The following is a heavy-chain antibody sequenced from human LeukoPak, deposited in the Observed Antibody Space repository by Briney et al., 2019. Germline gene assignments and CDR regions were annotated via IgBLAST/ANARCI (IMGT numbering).Heavy chain of an antibody. D-gene: IGHD3-22*01. CDR1: GFTFSSYW. Sequence: TGGSLRLSCAASGFTFSSYWMTWVRQAPGRGLEWVANIKQDGRETYYVDSVKGRFTISRDNANNSLYLQMNSLRAEDTAVYYCARSIGYYYTMDVWGQGTTVTVSS. V-gene: IGHV3-7*03. CDR3: ARSIGYYYTMDV. CDR2: IKQDGRET. J-gene: IGHJ6*02.